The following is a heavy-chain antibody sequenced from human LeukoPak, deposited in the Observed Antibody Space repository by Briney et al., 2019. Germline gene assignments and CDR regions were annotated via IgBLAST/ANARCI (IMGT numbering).Heavy chain of an antibody. D-gene: IGHD5-24*01. CDR3: ARDRTRDGFLYYFDY. CDR2: IYYSGST. J-gene: IGHJ4*02. V-gene: IGHV4-59*01. CDR1: GGSISSYY. Sequence: PSETLSLTCTVSGGSISSYYWSWIRQPPGKGLEWIGYIYYSGSTNYNPSLKSRVTISVDTSKNQFSLKLSSVTAADTAVYYCARDRTRDGFLYYFDYWGQGTLVTVSS.